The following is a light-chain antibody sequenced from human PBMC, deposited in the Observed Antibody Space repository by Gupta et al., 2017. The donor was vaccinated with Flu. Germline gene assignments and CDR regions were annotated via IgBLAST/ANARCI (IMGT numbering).Light chain of an antibody. J-gene: IGKJ1*01. CDR1: QNVRRY. CDR3: QQSYSRPWT. CDR2: GAS. V-gene: IGKV1-39*01. Sequence: PSSLSASVGDRVTITCRASQNVRRYLSWYQQKPGKAPKLLIYGASSLQSGVPSTFSGSGSGTDFTLTISSLQPEDFATYYCQQSYSRPWTFGQGTEVEIK.